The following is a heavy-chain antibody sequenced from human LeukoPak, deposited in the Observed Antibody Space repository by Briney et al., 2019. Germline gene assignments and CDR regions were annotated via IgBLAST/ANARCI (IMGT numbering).Heavy chain of an antibody. Sequence: PSQTLSLTCTVSGGSLSSGDYYWSWIRQPPGKGLEWIGYIYYSGSTYYNPSLKSRVTISVDTSKNQFSLKLSSVTAADTAVYYCARGATRRYYYMDVWGKGTTVTVSS. CDR3: ARGATRRYYYMDV. V-gene: IGHV4-30-4*01. D-gene: IGHD5-24*01. CDR2: IYYSGST. J-gene: IGHJ6*03. CDR1: GGSLSSGDYY.